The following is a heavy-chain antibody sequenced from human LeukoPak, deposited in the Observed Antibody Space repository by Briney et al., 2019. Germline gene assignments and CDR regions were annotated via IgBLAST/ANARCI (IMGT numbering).Heavy chain of an antibody. CDR2: IKEDGSEK. J-gene: IGHJ4*02. Sequence: GGSLRLSCAASGFTFSSQWMSWVRQAPGKGLEWVANIKEDGSEKSYVDSVKGRFTISRDNAKNSLCLQMNSLRAEDTAVYYCARAFSRGQGTLVTVSS. CDR3: ARAFS. CDR1: GFTFSSQW. V-gene: IGHV3-7*01. D-gene: IGHD3-16*01.